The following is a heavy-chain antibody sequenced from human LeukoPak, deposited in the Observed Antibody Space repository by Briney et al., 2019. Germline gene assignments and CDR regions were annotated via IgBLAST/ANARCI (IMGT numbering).Heavy chain of an antibody. CDR2: INPNSGDT. Sequence: ASVKVSCKSSGYTFTGYHMHWVRQAPGQGLEGLGWINPNSGDTSYAQKFQGRVTMPRDTSISTAYMELSSLRSDDTAVYYCAKTDARSSSYYYTLDVWGQGTTVTVSS. V-gene: IGHV1-2*02. J-gene: IGHJ6*02. CDR1: GYTFTGYH. CDR3: AKTDARSSSYYYTLDV.